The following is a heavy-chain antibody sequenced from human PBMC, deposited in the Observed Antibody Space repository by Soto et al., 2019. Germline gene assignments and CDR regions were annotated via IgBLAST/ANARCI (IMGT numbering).Heavy chain of an antibody. CDR3: VHHGGVPYYHDF. V-gene: IGHV4-4*02. CDR1: GGSLSSSSW. D-gene: IGHD2-8*01. J-gene: IGHJ4*02. Sequence: SETLSLTCAVSGGSLSSSSWWSWVRQPPGKTLEWLGEIFYSGSTKYNPSLNSRVTISADQSKNDFSLRLSSVTAADTAVYYCVHHGGVPYYHDFWGQGMLVTVSS. CDR2: IFYSGST.